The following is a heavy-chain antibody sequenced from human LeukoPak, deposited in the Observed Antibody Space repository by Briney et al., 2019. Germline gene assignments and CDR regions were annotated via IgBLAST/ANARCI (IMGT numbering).Heavy chain of an antibody. V-gene: IGHV3-49*04. CDR2: IRSKNFGGTT. J-gene: IGHJ4*02. Sequence: GGSLRLSCTTSGFTFGDYAMTWVRQAPGKGLEWVSFIRSKNFGGTTNYAASVQGRFTISRDESKSVAYLQMDSLKTEDTAVYYCTRATRVSTSGVQYYFDYWGQGTLVTVSS. CDR1: GFTFGDYA. CDR3: TRATRVSTSGVQYYFDY. D-gene: IGHD7-27*01.